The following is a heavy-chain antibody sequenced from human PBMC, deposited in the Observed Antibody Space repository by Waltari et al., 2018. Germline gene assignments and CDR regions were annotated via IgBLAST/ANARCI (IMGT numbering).Heavy chain of an antibody. CDR2: TYYRSKWYY. Sequence: QVQLQQSGPGLVKPSQTLSLTCAISGDSVSGNSVGWNWIRQSPSRGLEWLGRTYYRSKWYYDYAVSVKSRITINPDTSKNQFSLQLNSVTPEDTAVYYCVRGLVRGGTNFDFWGQGTLVTVSS. D-gene: IGHD3-10*01. V-gene: IGHV6-1*01. CDR3: VRGLVRGGTNFDF. CDR1: GDSVSGNSVG. J-gene: IGHJ4*02.